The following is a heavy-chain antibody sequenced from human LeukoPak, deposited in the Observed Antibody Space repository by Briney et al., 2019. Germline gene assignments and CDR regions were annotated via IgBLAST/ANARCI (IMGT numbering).Heavy chain of an antibody. Sequence: PSETLSLTCTVSGGSISSSSYYWGWIRQPPGKGLEWIGSIYYSGSTYYNPSLESRVTISVDTSKNQFSLKLSSVTAADTAVYYCASLYGDYVDFDYWGQGTLVTVSS. J-gene: IGHJ4*02. CDR2: IYYSGST. CDR3: ASLYGDYVDFDY. CDR1: GGSISSSSYY. D-gene: IGHD4-17*01. V-gene: IGHV4-39*01.